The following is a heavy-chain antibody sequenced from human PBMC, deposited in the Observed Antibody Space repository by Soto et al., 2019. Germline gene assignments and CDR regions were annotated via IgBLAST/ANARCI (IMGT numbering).Heavy chain of an antibody. Sequence: QVQLVQSGAEVKKPGSSVKVSCKASGGTFSSYTISWVRQAPGQGLEWMGRIIPILGIANYAQKFQGRVTITADKSTSTAYMELSSLRSEDTAVYYCARCPGGSCYSTDYWGQGTLVTVSS. CDR2: IIPILGIA. V-gene: IGHV1-69*02. D-gene: IGHD2-2*02. CDR1: GGTFSSYT. J-gene: IGHJ4*02. CDR3: ARCPGGSCYSTDY.